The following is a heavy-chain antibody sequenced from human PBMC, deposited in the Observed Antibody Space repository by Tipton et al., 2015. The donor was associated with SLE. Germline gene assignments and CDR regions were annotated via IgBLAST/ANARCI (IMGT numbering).Heavy chain of an antibody. J-gene: IGHJ6*02. CDR1: GDSFTRHY. V-gene: IGHV4-59*11. Sequence: TLSLTCTVSGDSFTRHYWSWIRQPPGNGLEWIGFTSYSGSTNYNPSLKSRVTISVDTSKNQFSLKLSSVTAADTAVYYCARRTTMVQGVINYYYGMDVWGQGTTVTVSS. D-gene: IGHD3-10*01. CDR2: TSYSGST. CDR3: ARRTTMVQGVINYYYGMDV.